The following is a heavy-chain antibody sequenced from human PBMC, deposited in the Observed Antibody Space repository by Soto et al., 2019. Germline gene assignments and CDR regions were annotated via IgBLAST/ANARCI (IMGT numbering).Heavy chain of an antibody. D-gene: IGHD3-22*01. CDR2: ISYDGSNK. CDR3: AKDGPLASSGYYGWFDP. Sequence: VGSLRLSCAASGFTFSSYGMHWVRQAPGKGLEWVAVISYDGSNKYYADSVKGRFTISRDNSKNTLYLQMNSLRAEDTAVYYCAKDGPLASSGYYGWFDPWGQGTLVTVSS. CDR1: GFTFSSYG. J-gene: IGHJ5*02. V-gene: IGHV3-30*18.